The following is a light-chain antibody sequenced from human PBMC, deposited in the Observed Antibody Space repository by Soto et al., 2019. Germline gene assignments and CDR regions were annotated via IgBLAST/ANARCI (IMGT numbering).Light chain of an antibody. V-gene: IGKV3-20*01. J-gene: IGKJ4*01. CDR2: DAS. Sequence: EILLTQSPCTLALSPGERATLSCGASQSVSRTYLAWYQQKRGQAPRLLIYDASSRATGIPDRFSGSGSGTDSTLTISSLQPEDFETYYCQQYNSYPLTFGGGTKVDIK. CDR1: QSVSRTY. CDR3: QQYNSYPLT.